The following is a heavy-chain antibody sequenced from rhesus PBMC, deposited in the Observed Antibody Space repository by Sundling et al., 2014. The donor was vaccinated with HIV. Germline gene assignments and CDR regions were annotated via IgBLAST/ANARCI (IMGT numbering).Heavy chain of an antibody. CDR2: IYGNSAST. J-gene: IGHJ4*01. CDR3: ARVIFTSSGNY. D-gene: IGHD2-27*01. CDR1: GGSISGYYY. Sequence: QVQLQESGPGLLKPSETLSLTCAVYGGSISGYYYWSWIRQPPGKGLEWIGYIYGNSASTNYNPSLKNRVTISKDTSKNQFSLNLTSVTAADTAVYYCARVIFTSSGNYWGQGVLVTVSS. V-gene: IGHV4-143*01.